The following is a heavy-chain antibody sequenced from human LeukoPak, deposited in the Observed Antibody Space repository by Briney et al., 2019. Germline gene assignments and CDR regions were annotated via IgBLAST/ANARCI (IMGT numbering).Heavy chain of an antibody. Sequence: GASVKVSCKASGYTFTGYYMHWVRQAPGQGLEWMGWINPNSGGTNYAQKFQGRVTMTRDTSISTAYMELSRLRSDDTAVYHCARDSGIYSSGWFNYWGQGTLVTVSS. CDR1: GYTFTGYY. CDR2: INPNSGGT. V-gene: IGHV1-2*02. J-gene: IGHJ4*02. D-gene: IGHD6-19*01. CDR3: ARDSGIYSSGWFNY.